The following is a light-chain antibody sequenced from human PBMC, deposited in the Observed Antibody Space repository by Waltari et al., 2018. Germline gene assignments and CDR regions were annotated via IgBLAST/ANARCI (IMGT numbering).Light chain of an antibody. J-gene: IGKJ2*01. CDR3: QKYNSAPYT. CDR1: QGISNY. V-gene: IGKV1-27*01. CDR2: AAS. Sequence: DIQMTPSPSSLSTSVGDRVTITCRASQGISNYLAWYQQKPGRVPRLLIYAASTLQSGVPSRFSGSGSGTDFTLTISSLQPEDVATYYCQKYNSAPYTFGQGTKLEIK.